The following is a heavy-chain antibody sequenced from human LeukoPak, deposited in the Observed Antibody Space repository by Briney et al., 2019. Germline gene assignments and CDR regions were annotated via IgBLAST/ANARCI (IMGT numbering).Heavy chain of an antibody. CDR1: GGSITSGNW. D-gene: IGHD6-13*01. CDR2: IYHSGST. CDR3: ARGVPAAGSIRFDP. J-gene: IGHJ5*02. Sequence: SETLSLTCAVSGGSITSGNWWSWVRQPPGKGLEWIGEIYHSGSTNYNPSLKSRVTISVDKSKDQFSLILNSVTAADTAVYYCARGVPAAGSIRFDPWGQGTLVTVSS. V-gene: IGHV4-4*02.